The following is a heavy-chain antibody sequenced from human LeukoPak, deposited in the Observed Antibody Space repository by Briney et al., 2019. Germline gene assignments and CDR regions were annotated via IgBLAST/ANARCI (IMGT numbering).Heavy chain of an antibody. Sequence: GGSLRLSCAASGFTVSSNYMSWVRQAPGKGLEWVSVIYSGGSTYYADSVKGRFTISRDNSKNTLYLQMNSLRAGDTAVYYCARDSGRDGYKYWGQGTLVTVSS. J-gene: IGHJ4*02. V-gene: IGHV3-66*02. CDR2: IYSGGST. CDR3: ARDSGRDGYKY. D-gene: IGHD5-24*01. CDR1: GFTVSSNY.